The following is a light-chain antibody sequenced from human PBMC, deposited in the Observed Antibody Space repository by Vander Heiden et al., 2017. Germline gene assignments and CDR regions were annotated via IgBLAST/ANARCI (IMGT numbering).Light chain of an antibody. Sequence: SSELTQDLAVSVALGQTVRITCQGDSLNKFFANWYRQRPGQAPVLVLYGENNRPSGTPDRFSGSSSGNTASLTISEIQAEDEADYYCNSRDSSGNRGVFGGGTRLTVL. J-gene: IGLJ3*02. V-gene: IGLV3-19*01. CDR1: SLNKFF. CDR3: NSRDSSGNRGV. CDR2: GEN.